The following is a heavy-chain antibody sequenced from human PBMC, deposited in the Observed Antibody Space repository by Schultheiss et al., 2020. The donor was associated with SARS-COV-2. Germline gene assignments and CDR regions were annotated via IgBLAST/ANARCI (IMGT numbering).Heavy chain of an antibody. J-gene: IGHJ6*02. CDR1: GFTFSDYY. CDR2: ISYDGSNK. CDR3: ARDRKLGTYGMDV. V-gene: IGHV3-30*03. Sequence: GESLKISCAASGFTFSDYYMSWIRQAPGKGLEWVAVISYDGSNKYYADSVKGRFTISRDNAKNSLYLQMNSLRAEDTAVYYCARDRKLGTYGMDVWGQETTVTVSS. D-gene: IGHD7-27*01.